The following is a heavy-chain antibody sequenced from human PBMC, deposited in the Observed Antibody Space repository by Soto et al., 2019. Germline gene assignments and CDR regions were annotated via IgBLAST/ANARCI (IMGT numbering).Heavy chain of an antibody. J-gene: IGHJ6*02. CDR2: IYYSGST. CDR1: GGSISSGGYY. D-gene: IGHD3-10*01. Sequence: QVQLQESGPGLVKPSQTLSLTCTVSGGSISSGGYYWSWIRLHPGKGLEWIGYIYYSGSTYYNPSLKSRVTISVDTSKNQFSLKLSSVTAADTAVYYCARDVPHSYGSGPSIGEYYGMDVWGQGTTVTVSS. CDR3: ARDVPHSYGSGPSIGEYYGMDV. V-gene: IGHV4-31*03.